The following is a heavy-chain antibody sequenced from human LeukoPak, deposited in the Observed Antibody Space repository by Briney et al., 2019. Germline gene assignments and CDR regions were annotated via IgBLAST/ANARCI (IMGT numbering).Heavy chain of an antibody. J-gene: IGHJ6*03. Sequence: GGSLRLSCAASGFTFSSYSMNWVRQAPGKGLEWVSSISSSSSYIYYADSVKGRFTISRDNAKNSLYLQMNSLRAEDTAVYYCAKYSSGWPYYIDVWGKGTTVTVSS. CDR1: GFTFSSYS. CDR2: ISSSSSYI. D-gene: IGHD6-19*01. V-gene: IGHV3-21*01. CDR3: AKYSSGWPYYIDV.